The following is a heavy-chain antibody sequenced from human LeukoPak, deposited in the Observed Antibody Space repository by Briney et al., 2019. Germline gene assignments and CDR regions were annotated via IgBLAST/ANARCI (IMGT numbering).Heavy chain of an antibody. J-gene: IGHJ4*02. CDR2: VLDSGVS. CDR3: ARQGMGHARDFDY. D-gene: IGHD3-10*01. V-gene: IGHV4-59*08. CDR1: GASISNFY. Sequence: SETLSLTCTVSGASISNFYWSWIRQPPGKSLEWIGYVLDSGVSHYNPSLKSRVTISVDTSKRQFYLKLNSVTAADTAVYYCARQGMGHARDFDYWGQGTLVNVFS.